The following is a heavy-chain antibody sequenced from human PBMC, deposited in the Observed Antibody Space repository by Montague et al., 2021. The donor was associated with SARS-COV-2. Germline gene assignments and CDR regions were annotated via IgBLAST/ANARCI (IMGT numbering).Heavy chain of an antibody. D-gene: IGHD3-22*01. Sequence: SETLSLTCAVSGGSFSGNFWTWIRQPPGKGLEWIGEINRSGSTNYNLSLKSRLSISIDTSKTQFYLNLRSSTAADTAIYYCARIGYYDRSGFSVFVRWFDTWGPGTLVTVSS. V-gene: IGHV4-34*10. CDR2: INRSGST. J-gene: IGHJ5*02. CDR3: ARIGYYDRSGFSVFVRWFDT. CDR1: GGSFSGNF.